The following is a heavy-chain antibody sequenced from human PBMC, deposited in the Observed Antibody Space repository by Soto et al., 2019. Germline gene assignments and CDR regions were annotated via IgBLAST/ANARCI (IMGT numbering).Heavy chain of an antibody. D-gene: IGHD2-2*01. CDR3: ARVPGASYANNDFFDY. J-gene: IGHJ4*02. CDR1: GFTFSDYW. CDR2: IKPDGRDE. Sequence: GGSLRLSCVASGFTFSDYWMTWVRQAPGQGLEWVANIKPDGRDEYHVSSVAGRFIISRNNVKNSLDLQMYSLRTEDTAVSYRARVPGASYANNDFFDYWGQGALVTVSS. V-gene: IGHV3-7*03.